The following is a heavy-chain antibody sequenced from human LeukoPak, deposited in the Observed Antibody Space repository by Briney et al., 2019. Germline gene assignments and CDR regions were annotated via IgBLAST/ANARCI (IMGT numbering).Heavy chain of an antibody. V-gene: IGHV3-23*01. CDR3: ARGGGYYAIDY. D-gene: IGHD1-26*01. CDR1: GFTFSSYA. CDR2: ISGSGGST. Sequence: GGSLRLSCAASGFTFSSYAMSWVRQAPGKGLEWVSAISGSGGSTYYADSVKGRFTIARDNSKNTLYHQMNNLRAEDTAVYYCARGGGYYAIDYWGQGTLVTVSS. J-gene: IGHJ4*02.